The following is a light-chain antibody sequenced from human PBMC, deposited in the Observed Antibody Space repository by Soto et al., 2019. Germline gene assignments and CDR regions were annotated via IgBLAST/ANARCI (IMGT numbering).Light chain of an antibody. Sequence: EIVLTQSPATPSLSPGERATLSCRASQSVSSYLAWYQQKPGQAPRLLIYDASNSATGIPARFSGSGSGTDFTLTISSLETEDFASDYCQQRSNWPPTFGQGTKVEIE. V-gene: IGKV3-11*01. CDR2: DAS. CDR1: QSVSSY. J-gene: IGKJ1*01. CDR3: QQRSNWPPT.